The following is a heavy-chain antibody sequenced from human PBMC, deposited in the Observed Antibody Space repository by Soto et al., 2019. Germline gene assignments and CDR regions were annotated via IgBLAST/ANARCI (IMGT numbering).Heavy chain of an antibody. V-gene: IGHV3-30-3*01. D-gene: IGHD3-22*01. CDR1: GFTFSSYA. CDR2: ISYDGSNK. J-gene: IGHJ4*02. CDR3: ARDNIVKDY. Sequence: PGGSLRLSCAASGFTFSSYAMHWVRQAPGKGLEWVAVISYDGSNKYYADSVKGRFTISRDNSKNTLYLQMNSLRAEDTAVCYCARDNIVKDYWGQGTLVTVSS.